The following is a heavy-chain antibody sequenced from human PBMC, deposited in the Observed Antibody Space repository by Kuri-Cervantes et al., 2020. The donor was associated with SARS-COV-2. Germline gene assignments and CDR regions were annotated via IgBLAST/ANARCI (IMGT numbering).Heavy chain of an antibody. CDR2: IYNVGHT. CDR3: ARGFYFGKFDP. D-gene: IGHD3-9*01. CDR1: GDSINSGGYH. J-gene: IGHJ5*02. V-gene: IGHV4-31*03. Sequence: SETLSLTCTVSGDSINSGGYHWSWIRQHPGKGLELIGYIYNVGHTFYSTSLRSRITISLDPSKNQFSLRLNSVTTADTAVYYCARGFYFGKFDPWGQGTLVTVSS.